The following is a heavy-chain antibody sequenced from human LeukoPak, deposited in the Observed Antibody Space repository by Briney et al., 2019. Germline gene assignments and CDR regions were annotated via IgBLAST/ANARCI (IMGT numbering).Heavy chain of an antibody. D-gene: IGHD6-13*01. Sequence: SQTLSLTCTVSGGSISSGGYYWSWIRQPPGKGLEWIGEINHSGSTNYNPSLKSRVTISVDTSKNQFSLKLSSVTAADTAVYYCARRRYTGYSSSWYPNDYWGQGTLVTVSS. V-gene: IGHV4-30-2*01. CDR2: INHSGST. CDR1: GGSISSGGYY. CDR3: ARRRYTGYSSSWYPNDY. J-gene: IGHJ4*02.